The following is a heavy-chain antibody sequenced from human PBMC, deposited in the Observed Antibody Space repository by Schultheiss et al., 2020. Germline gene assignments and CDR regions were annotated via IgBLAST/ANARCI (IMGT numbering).Heavy chain of an antibody. CDR3: ARGATGYSSSWFDP. D-gene: IGHD6-13*01. CDR2: IYHSGST. J-gene: IGHJ5*02. Sequence: SETLSLTCAVSGGSISSGGYSWSWIRQPPGKGLEWIGYIYHSGSTYYNPSLKSRVTISVDRSKNQFSLKLSSVTAADTAVYYCARGATGYSSSWFDPWGQGTLVNGSS. V-gene: IGHV4-30-2*01. CDR1: GGSISSGGYS.